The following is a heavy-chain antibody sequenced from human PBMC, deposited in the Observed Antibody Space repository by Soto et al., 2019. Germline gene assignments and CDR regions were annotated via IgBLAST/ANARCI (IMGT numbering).Heavy chain of an antibody. V-gene: IGHV3-73*01. D-gene: IGHD6-6*01. CDR1: GLTFSGSA. CDR2: IRSKANGFAT. J-gene: IGHJ4*02. CDR3: FTYSNSRDDFDY. Sequence: PGGSLRLSCEVSGLTFSGSAIHWARQATGKGLDWVGRIRSKANGFATTYAASVTGRFTISRDDSKNTAYLQMSSLKTEDTAVYYCFTYSNSRDDFDYWAQGALVIVSS.